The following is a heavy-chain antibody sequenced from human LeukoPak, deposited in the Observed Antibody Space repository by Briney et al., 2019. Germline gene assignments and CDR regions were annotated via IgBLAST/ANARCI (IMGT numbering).Heavy chain of an antibody. D-gene: IGHD5-24*01. Sequence: GGSLRLSCAASGFTFSSYSMNWVRQAPGKGLEWVSSISSSSSYIYYADSVKGRFTISRDNAKNSLYLQMNSLRPEDTAVYYCAREEGRDGYNDFDYWGQGTLVTVSS. V-gene: IGHV3-21*01. J-gene: IGHJ4*02. CDR1: GFTFSSYS. CDR2: ISSSSSYI. CDR3: AREEGRDGYNDFDY.